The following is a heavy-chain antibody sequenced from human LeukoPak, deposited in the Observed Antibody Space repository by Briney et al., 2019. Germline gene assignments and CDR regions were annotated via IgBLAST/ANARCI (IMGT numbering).Heavy chain of an antibody. Sequence: PGGSLRLSCAASGFTFDDYAMHWVRQAPGKGLEWVSGTSWNSGSIGYADSVKGRFTISRDNAKNSLYLQMNSLRAEDTALYYCAKDFSYDSSGYYFDYWGQGTLVTVSS. CDR2: TSWNSGSI. D-gene: IGHD3-22*01. J-gene: IGHJ4*02. CDR3: AKDFSYDSSGYYFDY. V-gene: IGHV3-9*01. CDR1: GFTFDDYA.